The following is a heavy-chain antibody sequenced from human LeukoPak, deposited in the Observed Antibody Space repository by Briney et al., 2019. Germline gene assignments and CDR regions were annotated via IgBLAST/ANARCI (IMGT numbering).Heavy chain of an antibody. D-gene: IGHD3-16*02. CDR3: AREGLGLRLGELSSFDY. V-gene: IGHV3-21*01. CDR2: ISSSSSYI. CDR1: GFIFSSYG. J-gene: IGHJ4*02. Sequence: PGGSLRLSCAASGFIFSSYGMHWVRQAPGKGLEWVSSISSSSSYIYYADSVEGRFTISRDNAKNSLYLQMNSLRAEDTAVYYCAREGLGLRLGELSSFDYWGQGTLVTVSS.